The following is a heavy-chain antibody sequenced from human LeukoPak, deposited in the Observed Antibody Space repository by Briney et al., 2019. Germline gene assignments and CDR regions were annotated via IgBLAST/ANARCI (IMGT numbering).Heavy chain of an antibody. CDR2: SNPNSGGT. V-gene: IGHV1-2*02. CDR3: ARDITAAGPYYFDY. CDR1: GYTFTGYY. D-gene: IGHD6-13*01. J-gene: IGHJ4*02. Sequence: ASVKVSCKASGYTFTGYYMHWVRQAPGQGPEWMGWSNPNSGGTNYAQKFQGRVTMTRDTSISTAYMELSRLRSDDTAVYYCARDITAAGPYYFDYWGQGTLVTVSS.